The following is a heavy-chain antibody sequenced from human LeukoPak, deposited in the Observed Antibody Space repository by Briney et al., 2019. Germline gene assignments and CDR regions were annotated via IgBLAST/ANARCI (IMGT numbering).Heavy chain of an antibody. J-gene: IGHJ4*02. V-gene: IGHV3-21*01. CDR1: GFTFSSYS. CDR3: ARDRGSGWYSSSWTYYFDY. Sequence: PGGSLRLSCAASGFTFSSYSMNWVRQAPGKGLEWVSSISSSSSYIYYADSVKGRFTISRDNAKNSLYLQMNSLRAEDTAVYYCARDRGSGWYSSSWTYYFDYWGQGTLVTVSS. CDR2: ISSSSSYI. D-gene: IGHD6-13*01.